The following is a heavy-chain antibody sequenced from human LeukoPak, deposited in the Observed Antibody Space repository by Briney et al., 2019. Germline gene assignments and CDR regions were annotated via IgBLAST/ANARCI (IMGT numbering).Heavy chain of an antibody. CDR2: ISAYNGNT. J-gene: IGHJ6*03. CDR1: GYTLTSHG. D-gene: IGHD2-21*02. Sequence: ASVKVSCKASGYTLTSHGISWVRQAPGQGLEWMGWISAYNGNTNYAQKLQGRVTLTTDTPTSTAYMELRSLRSDDTAVYYCARYDRDAKFYYDYYMDVWGKGTTVTVSS. V-gene: IGHV1-18*01. CDR3: ARYDRDAKFYYDYYMDV.